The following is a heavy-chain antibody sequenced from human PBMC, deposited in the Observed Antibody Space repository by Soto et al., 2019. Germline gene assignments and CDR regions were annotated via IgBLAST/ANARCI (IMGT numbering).Heavy chain of an antibody. CDR2: ISNRGDT. Sequence: EVQLVESGGGLVQPGGSLRLSCTASGFIVSDTYVNWVRQAPGKGLEWVSVISNRGDTHYADSVRGRFSLTRDISDNTLHLQMNNLRVEDTAVYYCAREPRSGRGGSSSITGDAYDIWGQGTMGTVSS. CDR1: GFIVSDTY. CDR3: AREPRSGRGGSSSITGDAYDI. V-gene: IGHV3-66*01. J-gene: IGHJ3*02. D-gene: IGHD2-15*01.